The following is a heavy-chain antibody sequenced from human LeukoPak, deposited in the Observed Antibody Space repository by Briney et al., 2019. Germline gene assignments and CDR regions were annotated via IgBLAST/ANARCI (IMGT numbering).Heavy chain of an antibody. D-gene: IGHD4-17*01. Sequence: SETLSLTCTVSGGSISSGGYYWSWIRQHPGKGLEWIGYIYYSGSTYYNPSLKSRVTISVDTSKNQFSLKLSSVTAADTAVYYCARVMTTVTYDAFDIWGQGTMVTVSS. J-gene: IGHJ3*02. CDR1: GGSISSGGYY. CDR3: ARVMTTVTYDAFDI. V-gene: IGHV4-31*03. CDR2: IYYSGST.